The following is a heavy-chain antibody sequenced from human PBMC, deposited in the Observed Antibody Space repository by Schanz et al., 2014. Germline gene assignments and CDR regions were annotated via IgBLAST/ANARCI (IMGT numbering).Heavy chain of an antibody. CDR3: ARPALWFGDNCFDP. V-gene: IGHV3-23*01. CDR1: GLIFSNYV. CDR2: IGTSGGT. Sequence: EMQLLESGGGLAQPGGSLRLSCAASGLIFSNYVMSWVRQAPGKGLEWVSTIGTSGGTNYAESVKGRFTISRDNAENTLFLQMNTLRAEDTAVYYCARPALWFGDNCFDPWGQGTLVTVSS. J-gene: IGHJ5*02. D-gene: IGHD3-10*01.